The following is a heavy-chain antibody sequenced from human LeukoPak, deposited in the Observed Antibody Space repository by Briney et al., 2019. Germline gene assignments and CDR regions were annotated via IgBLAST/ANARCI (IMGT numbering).Heavy chain of an antibody. CDR3: GKHDSASDY. V-gene: IGHV3-30*02. Sequence: GGPLRLSCVASGLIFSDYGMHWVRQAPGKGLEWVAFIRSDGSGEYYTGSVKGRFTISRDNSKNTLYVQMNSLRLEDTAVYYCGKHDSASDYWGQGTLVTVSS. CDR2: IRSDGSGE. CDR1: GLIFSDYG. J-gene: IGHJ4*02. D-gene: IGHD1-26*01.